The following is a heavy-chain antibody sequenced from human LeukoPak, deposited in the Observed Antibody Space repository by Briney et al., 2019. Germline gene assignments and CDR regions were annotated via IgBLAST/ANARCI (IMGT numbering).Heavy chain of an antibody. D-gene: IGHD1-1*01. CDR1: GGSISSGSYY. CDR3: ARVGWNDGGAFDI. J-gene: IGHJ3*02. CDR2: IYTSGST. Sequence: SETLSLTCTVSGGSISSGSYYWSWIRQPAGKGLEWIGRIYTSGSTNYNPSLKSRVTISVDTSKNQFSLKLSSVTAADTAVYYCARVGWNDGGAFDIWGQGTMVTVSS. V-gene: IGHV4-61*02.